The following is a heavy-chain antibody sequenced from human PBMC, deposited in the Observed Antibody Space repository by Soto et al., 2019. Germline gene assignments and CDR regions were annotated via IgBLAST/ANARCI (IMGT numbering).Heavy chain of an antibody. CDR2: IFHSGST. D-gene: IGHD3-16*01. Sequence: PSETVSLTCTVSGGSISSGGYYWSWIRQHPGKGLEWIGYIFHSGSTYYNPSLRSRVATSFDTSKNQFALNLTSVTAADTAVYYCARGGHEDNWFDPWGQGTLVT. CDR1: GGSISSGGYY. CDR3: ARGGHEDNWFDP. V-gene: IGHV4-31*03. J-gene: IGHJ5*01.